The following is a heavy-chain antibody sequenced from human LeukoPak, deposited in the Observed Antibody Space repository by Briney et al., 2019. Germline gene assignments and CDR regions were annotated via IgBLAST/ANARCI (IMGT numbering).Heavy chain of an antibody. CDR1: GGSISSYY. V-gene: IGHV4-59*01. CDR3: ARGSSSGWYRKIKIDAFDI. CDR2: IYYSGST. J-gene: IGHJ3*02. Sequence: KPSETLSLTCTVSGGSISSYYWSWIRQPPGKGLEWIGYIYYSGSTNYNPSLKSRVTISVDTSKNQFPLKLSSVTAADTAVHYCARGSSSGWYRKIKIDAFDIWGQGTMVTVSS. D-gene: IGHD6-19*01.